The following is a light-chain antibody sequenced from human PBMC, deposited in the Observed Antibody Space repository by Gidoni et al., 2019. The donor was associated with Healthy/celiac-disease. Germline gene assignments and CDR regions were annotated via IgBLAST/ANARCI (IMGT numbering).Light chain of an antibody. CDR3: ESADSSGTRV. CDR1: ALPKQY. Sequence: SYDLTQPPSVPVSPGQTARITCSGDALPKQYAYWYQQKPGQAPVLVISKDSERPSGIPERFSGSRSGTTVTLTISGVQAEDEADYYCESADSSGTRVFGGGTKLTVL. V-gene: IGLV3-25*03. CDR2: KDS. J-gene: IGLJ3*02.